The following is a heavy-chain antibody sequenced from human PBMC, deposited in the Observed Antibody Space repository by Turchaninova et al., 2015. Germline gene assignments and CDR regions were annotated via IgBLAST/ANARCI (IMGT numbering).Heavy chain of an antibody. J-gene: IGHJ4*02. Sequence: VQLQRWGAGLLKPSETLSLTCAGYGGSFSDYYWGWIRQPPGKGLEWIGEINHSGSTNYNPSLKSRVTISVDTSKNQFSLKLTSVTAADTAVYYCAREGVGDYWGQGTLVTVSS. CDR1: GGSFSDYY. CDR3: AREGVGDY. CDR2: INHSGST. V-gene: IGHV4-34*01.